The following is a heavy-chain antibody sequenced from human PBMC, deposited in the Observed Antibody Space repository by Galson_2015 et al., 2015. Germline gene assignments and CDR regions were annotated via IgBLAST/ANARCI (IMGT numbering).Heavy chain of an antibody. CDR3: ARIHGANYFDY. CDR1: GFTFSTYS. J-gene: IGHJ4*02. Sequence: SLRLSCAASGFTFSTYSMNWVRQAPGKGLEWVSSISSTGRYIYYADSVKGRFTMSRDNAKNSLYLQVNSLRAEDTAVYYCARIHGANYFDYWGQGPLVTVSS. CDR2: ISSTGRYI. D-gene: IGHD5-18*01. V-gene: IGHV3-21*01.